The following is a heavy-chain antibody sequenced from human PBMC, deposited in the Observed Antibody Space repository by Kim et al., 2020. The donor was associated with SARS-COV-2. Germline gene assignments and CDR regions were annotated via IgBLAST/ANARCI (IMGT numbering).Heavy chain of an antibody. J-gene: IGHJ6*02. V-gene: IGHV3-30*18. D-gene: IGHD3-3*01. CDR3: AKDRAITIFGVVITGPRKGYYGMDV. CDR1: GFTFSSYG. Sequence: GGSLRLSCAASGFTFSSYGMHWVRQAPGKGLEWVAVISYDGSNKYYADSVKGRFTISRDNSKNTLYLQMNSLRAEDTAVYYCAKDRAITIFGVVITGPRKGYYGMDVWGQWTTVTVSS. CDR2: ISYDGSNK.